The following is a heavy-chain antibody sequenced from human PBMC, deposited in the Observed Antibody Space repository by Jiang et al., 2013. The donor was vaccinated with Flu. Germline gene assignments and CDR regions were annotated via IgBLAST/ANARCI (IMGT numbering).Heavy chain of an antibody. CDR3: VRGSLKPGIDY. V-gene: IGHV3-74*01. Sequence: VQLVESGGGLVQPGGSVRLSCAASGFTFSDYWMHWVRRPPEKGLVWVSRINPDGSIRNYADSVKGRFTISRDDAKNTLYLQMDSLRAEDTAVYYCVRGSLKPGIDYWGQGTPVTVSP. CDR1: GFTFSDYW. J-gene: IGHJ4*02. CDR2: INPDGSIR.